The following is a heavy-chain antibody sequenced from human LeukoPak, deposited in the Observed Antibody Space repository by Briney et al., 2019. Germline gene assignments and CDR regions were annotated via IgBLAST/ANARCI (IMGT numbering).Heavy chain of an antibody. Sequence: GGSLRLSCAASGFTFSSYGMHWVRQAPGKGLEWVAVIRYDGSNKYYADSVKGRFTISRDNSKNTLYLQMNSLRAEDTAVYYCAKVGSCWYGVDNWRQGTIVTVSS. CDR1: GFTFSSYG. CDR3: AKVGSCWYGVDN. CDR2: IRYDGSNK. D-gene: IGHD6-19*01. V-gene: IGHV3-30*02. J-gene: IGHJ4*02.